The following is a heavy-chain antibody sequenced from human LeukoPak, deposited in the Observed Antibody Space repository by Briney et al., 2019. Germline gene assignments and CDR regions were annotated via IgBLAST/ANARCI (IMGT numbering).Heavy chain of an antibody. D-gene: IGHD6-13*01. Sequence: SETLSLTCAVYGGSFSGYYWSWIRQPPGKGLEWIGEINHSGSTNYNPSLKSRVTISVDTSKNQFSLKLSSVTAADTAVYYCARSSGLAAAADYWGQGTLVTVSS. J-gene: IGHJ4*02. CDR2: INHSGST. V-gene: IGHV4-34*01. CDR1: GGSFSGYY. CDR3: ARSSGLAAAADY.